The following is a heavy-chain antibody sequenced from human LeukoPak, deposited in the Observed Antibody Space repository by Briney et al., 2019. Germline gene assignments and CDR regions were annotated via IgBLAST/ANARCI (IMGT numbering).Heavy chain of an antibody. V-gene: IGHV3-23*01. Sequence: GGSLRLSCAASGFTFSNYAMSWVRQAPGKGLEWVSAISPSADSTSYADSVKGRFAISRDNSKNTVYLQMDSLRAEDTAVYYCAKRESSSSWYNYFDYWGQGTLVTVSS. CDR2: ISPSADST. CDR3: AKRESSSSWYNYFDY. J-gene: IGHJ4*02. D-gene: IGHD6-13*01. CDR1: GFTFSNYA.